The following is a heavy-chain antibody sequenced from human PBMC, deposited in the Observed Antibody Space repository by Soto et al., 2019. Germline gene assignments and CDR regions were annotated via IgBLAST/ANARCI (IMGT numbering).Heavy chain of an antibody. CDR3: ARSSSGSYYKQY. V-gene: IGHV4-59*01. CDR1: DGSISSYY. CDR2: ISYSGST. D-gene: IGHD3-10*01. Sequence: SETLSLTCTVSDGSISSYYWSWIRQPPGKGLECIGYISYSGSTKYNPSLKNRVTILRDTSKRQFPLKLSSVTAADTAVYYCARSSSGSYYKQYWGQGALVTVSS. J-gene: IGHJ4*02.